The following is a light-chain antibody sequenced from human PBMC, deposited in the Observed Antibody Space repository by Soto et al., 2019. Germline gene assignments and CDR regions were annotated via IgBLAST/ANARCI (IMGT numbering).Light chain of an antibody. V-gene: IGKV1-9*01. CDR2: AAS. CDR3: QQLNSYPPYT. Sequence: DIQLTQSPSFLSASVGDRVTITCRASQGISSYLAWYQQNPGKAPKLLIYAASTLQTGVPSRFSGSGSGTEFTHTISSLQPEDFATYYCQQLNSYPPYTFGQGTKLEIK. J-gene: IGKJ2*01. CDR1: QGISSY.